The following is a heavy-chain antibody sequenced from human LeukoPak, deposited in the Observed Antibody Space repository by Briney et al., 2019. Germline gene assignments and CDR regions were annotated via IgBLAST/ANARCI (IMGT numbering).Heavy chain of an antibody. CDR2: FYYSGST. J-gene: IGHJ4*02. D-gene: IGHD3-9*01. CDR1: GGSINTSPYY. V-gene: IGHV4-39*01. CDR3: ARHTDVLTGRY. Sequence: KPSETLSLTCIVSGGSINTSPYYWGWIRQPPGKGLELIASFYYSGSTYYNPSLKSRVTISADRSKNQLSLKLSSVTAADTAVYYCARHTDVLTGRYWGQGTLVTVSS.